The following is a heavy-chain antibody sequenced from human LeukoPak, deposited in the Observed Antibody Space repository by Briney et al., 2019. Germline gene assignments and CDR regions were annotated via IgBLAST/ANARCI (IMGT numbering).Heavy chain of an antibody. D-gene: IGHD1-7*01. CDR2: IYYSGST. CDR3: ARRRNWNSPYYFDY. V-gene: IGHV4-59*08. J-gene: IGHJ4*02. Sequence: SETLSLTCTVSGGSISSYYWSWIRQPPGKGLERIGYIYYSGSTNYNPSLKSRVTISVDTSKNQFSLNLSSVTAADTAVYYCARRRNWNSPYYFDYWGQGTLVTVSS. CDR1: GGSISSYY.